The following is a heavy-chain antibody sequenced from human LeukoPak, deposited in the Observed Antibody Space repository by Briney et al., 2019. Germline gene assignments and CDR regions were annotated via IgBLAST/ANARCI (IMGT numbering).Heavy chain of an antibody. CDR3: ARDPSSWYYYYMDV. CDR1: GFTFSSYS. D-gene: IGHD6-13*01. CDR2: ISSSSSTI. J-gene: IGHJ6*03. Sequence: GGSLKLSCAASGFTFSSYSMNWVRQAPGKGLEWVSYISSSSSTIYYADSVKGRFTISRDNAKNSLYLQMNSLRAEDTAVYYCARDPSSWYYYYMDVWGKGTTVTVSS. V-gene: IGHV3-48*01.